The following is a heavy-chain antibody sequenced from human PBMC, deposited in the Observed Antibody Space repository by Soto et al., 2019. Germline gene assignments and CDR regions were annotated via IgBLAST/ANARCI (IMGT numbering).Heavy chain of an antibody. CDR3: ARALIVGATTYDY. D-gene: IGHD1-26*01. CDR1: GGTFSSYA. Sequence: ASGKVCCKASGGTFSSYAISWVRQAPGQGLEWMGGIIPIFGTANYAQKFQGRVTITADKSTSTAYMELSSLRSEDTAVYYCARALIVGATTYDYWGQGTLVTVSS. CDR2: IIPIFGTA. J-gene: IGHJ4*02. V-gene: IGHV1-69*06.